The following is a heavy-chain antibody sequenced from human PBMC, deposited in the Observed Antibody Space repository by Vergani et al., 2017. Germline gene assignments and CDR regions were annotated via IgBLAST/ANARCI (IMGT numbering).Heavy chain of an antibody. CDR2: IIPIFGTA. CDR3: ARGTVRSSTSCFDY. CDR1: GGTFSSYA. Sequence: QVQLVQSGAEVKKPGSSVKVSCKASGGTFSSYAISWVRQAPGQGLESMGGIIPIFGTANYAQKFQGRVTITADESTSTAYMELSSLRSEDTAVYYCARGTVRSSTSCFDYWGQGTLVTVSS. D-gene: IGHD2-2*01. V-gene: IGHV1-69*01. J-gene: IGHJ4*02.